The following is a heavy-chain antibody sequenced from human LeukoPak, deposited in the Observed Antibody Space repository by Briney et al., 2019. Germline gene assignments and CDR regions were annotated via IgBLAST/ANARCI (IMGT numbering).Heavy chain of an antibody. Sequence: PGGSLRLSCAAYGFTFSSHWMNWVRQAPGKGLEWVANIKQDGSDKRYVDSVKGRFAISRDNAKNSLYLQMNSLRAEDTAVYYCARASTRDDILFCGWGQGTLVTVSS. J-gene: IGHJ4*02. CDR2: IKQDGSDK. CDR3: ARASTRDDILFCG. V-gene: IGHV3-7*01. CDR1: GFTFSSHW. D-gene: IGHD3-9*01.